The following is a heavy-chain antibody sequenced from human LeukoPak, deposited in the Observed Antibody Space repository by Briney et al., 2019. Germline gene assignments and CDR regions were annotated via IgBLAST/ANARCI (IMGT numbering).Heavy chain of an antibody. CDR3: ARDLLPAISNYHYGMDV. CDR2: IWYDGSNK. Sequence: GGSLRLSCAASGFTFSSYGMHWVRQAPGKGLEWVAVIWYDGSNKYYADSVKGRFTISRDNSKNTLYLQMNSLRAEDTAVYYCARDLLPAISNYHYGMDVWGQGTTVTVSS. D-gene: IGHD2-15*01. CDR1: GFTFSSYG. J-gene: IGHJ6*02. V-gene: IGHV3-33*01.